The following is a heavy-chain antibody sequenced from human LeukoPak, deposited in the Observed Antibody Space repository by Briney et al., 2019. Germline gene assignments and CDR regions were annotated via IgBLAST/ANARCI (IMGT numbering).Heavy chain of an antibody. CDR3: AAKLGASY. D-gene: IGHD7-27*01. Sequence: GGSLRLSCAASGFTLSTYWMSLVRQAPGKGLEWVANIKQDGSEKYYVDSVKGRFTISRDNAKNSLYLQMNSPRADDTAVYYCAAKLGASYWGQGTLVTVSS. J-gene: IGHJ4*02. V-gene: IGHV3-7*01. CDR1: GFTLSTYW. CDR2: IKQDGSEK.